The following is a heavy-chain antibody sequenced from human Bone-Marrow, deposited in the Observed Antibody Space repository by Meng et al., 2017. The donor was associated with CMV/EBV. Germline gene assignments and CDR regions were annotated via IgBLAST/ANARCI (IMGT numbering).Heavy chain of an antibody. CDR3: ARDQGDYYYYGMDV. J-gene: IGHJ6*02. Sequence: SETLSLTCTVSGGSISSYYWSWIRQPPGKGLEWIGYIYYSGSTNYNPSLKSRVTISVDTSKKQFSLKLSSVTAADTAVYYCARDQGDYYYYGMDVWGQGTTVTGSS. CDR1: GGSISSYY. V-gene: IGHV4-59*01. CDR2: IYYSGST.